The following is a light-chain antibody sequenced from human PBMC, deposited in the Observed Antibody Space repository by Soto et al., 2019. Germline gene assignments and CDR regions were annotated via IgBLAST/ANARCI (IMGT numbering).Light chain of an antibody. CDR3: QQYGSSPKLT. J-gene: IGKJ4*01. Sequence: EIGLTQSPGTLSLSPGERATLSCRASQSVSSSYLAWYQQKPGQATRLLIYGASSRATGIPDWFSGSGYGTDFTLTISRLEPEDLAVYYCQQYGSSPKLTFGGGTKVEIK. CDR1: QSVSSSY. CDR2: GAS. V-gene: IGKV3-20*01.